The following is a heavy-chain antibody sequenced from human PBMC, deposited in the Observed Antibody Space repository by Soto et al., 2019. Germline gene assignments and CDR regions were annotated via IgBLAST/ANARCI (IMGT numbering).Heavy chain of an antibody. V-gene: IGHV4-59*11. J-gene: IGHJ5*02. CDR3: ARVDNWFDP. CDR1: DGYISSHY. CDR2: IYYSGST. Sequence: SETLSLTCTVSDGYISSHYGRWIRQPPGKGLEWIGYIYYSGSTNYNPSLKSRVTISVDTSKNQFSLKLSSVTAAGTAVYYCARVDNWFDPWGQGTLVTVSS.